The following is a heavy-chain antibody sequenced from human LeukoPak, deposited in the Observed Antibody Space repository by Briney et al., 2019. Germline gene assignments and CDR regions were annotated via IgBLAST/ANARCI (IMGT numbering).Heavy chain of an antibody. Sequence: PGGSLRLSCAASGFTFSSYAMHWVRQAPGKGLEWVAVISYDGSNKYYADSVKGRFTISRDNSKNTLYLQMNSLRAEDTAVYYCARDRGGYDYVWGSYRYIPYFDYWGQGTLVTVSS. J-gene: IGHJ4*02. CDR2: ISYDGSNK. D-gene: IGHD3-16*02. V-gene: IGHV3-30-3*01. CDR1: GFTFSSYA. CDR3: ARDRGGYDYVWGSYRYIPYFDY.